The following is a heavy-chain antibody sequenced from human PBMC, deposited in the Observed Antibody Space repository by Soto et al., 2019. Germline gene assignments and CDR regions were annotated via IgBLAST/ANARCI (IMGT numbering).Heavy chain of an antibody. CDR3: ARFYMVRGVMGAFDI. V-gene: IGHV4-31*03. Sequence: SGTLSLTCTVSGGSISSGGYYWSWIRQHPGKGLEWIGYIYYSGSTYYNPSLKSRVTISVDTSKNQFSLKLSSVTAADTAVYYCARFYMVRGVMGAFDIWGQGTMVTVSS. J-gene: IGHJ3*02. CDR1: GGSISSGGYY. CDR2: IYYSGST. D-gene: IGHD3-10*01.